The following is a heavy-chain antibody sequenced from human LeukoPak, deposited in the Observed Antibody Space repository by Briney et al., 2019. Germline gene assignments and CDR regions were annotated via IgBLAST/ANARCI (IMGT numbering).Heavy chain of an antibody. CDR1: GFTVSSDY. D-gene: IGHD2-15*01. CDR3: ARWGYCSGGSCRYGMDV. Sequence: PGGSLRRYCAASGFTVSSDYMSWVRQAPGKGLEWGTVIYSGGSTYYADSVKGRFTISRHNSKNTLYLQMNSLRAEDTAVYYCARWGYCSGGSCRYGMDVWGQGTTVTVSS. J-gene: IGHJ6*02. CDR2: IYSGGST. V-gene: IGHV3-53*04.